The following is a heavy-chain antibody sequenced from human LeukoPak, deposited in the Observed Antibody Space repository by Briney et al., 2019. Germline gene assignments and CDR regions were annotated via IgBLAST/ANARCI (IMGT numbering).Heavy chain of an antibody. CDR1: GFTFSSYA. CDR2: ISYDGSNK. J-gene: IGHJ4*02. D-gene: IGHD3-22*01. CDR3: AKDGNEYYYDSSGYYV. Sequence: GGSLRLSCAASGFTFSSYAMHWVRQAPGKGLEWVAVISYDGSNKYYADSVKGRFTISRDNSKNTLYLQMNSLRAEDTAVYYCAKDGNEYYYDSSGYYVWGQGTLVTVSS. V-gene: IGHV3-30*04.